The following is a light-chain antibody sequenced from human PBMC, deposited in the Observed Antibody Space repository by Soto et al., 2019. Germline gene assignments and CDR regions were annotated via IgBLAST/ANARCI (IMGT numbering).Light chain of an antibody. CDR2: DAS. V-gene: IGKV1-5*01. CDR3: QQYNTSSSLT. Sequence: DIQMTQSPSTLSASVGARVTITCRASQSISSWLAWYQKKLGRAPRLLIYDASSLDSGVPSRFSGSGYGTEFTLTISSLQPDDFATYYCQQYNTSSSLTFGGGTKVESK. CDR1: QSISSW. J-gene: IGKJ4*01.